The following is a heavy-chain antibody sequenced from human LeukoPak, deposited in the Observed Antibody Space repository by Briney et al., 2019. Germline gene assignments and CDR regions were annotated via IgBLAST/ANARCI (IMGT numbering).Heavy chain of an antibody. CDR1: GFTFSSYD. CDR2: ISYDGSNK. Sequence: PGGSLRLSCAASGFTFSSYDMYWVRQAPGKGLEWVAVISYDGSNKYYADSVKGRFTISRDNSKNTLYVQMNSLRAEDTAVYYCARGQYSYGLFLLSSYFDYWGQGTLVTVSS. V-gene: IGHV3-30-3*01. D-gene: IGHD5-18*01. CDR3: ARGQYSYGLFLLSSYFDY. J-gene: IGHJ4*02.